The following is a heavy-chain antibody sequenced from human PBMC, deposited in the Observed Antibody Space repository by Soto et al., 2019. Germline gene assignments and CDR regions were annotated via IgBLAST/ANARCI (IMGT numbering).Heavy chain of an antibody. Sequence: QVQLVQSGAEVKKPGASVKVSCKASGYTFTSYGISWVRQAPGQGLEWMGWIRAYNGNTNYAQKLQRRVTMTTDTSKSTADMELRSLRSDDTAVYYCAISSLWFGELGFDPWGQGTLVTVSS. CDR1: GYTFTSYG. D-gene: IGHD3-10*01. V-gene: IGHV1-18*01. CDR2: IRAYNGNT. CDR3: AISSLWFGELGFDP. J-gene: IGHJ5*02.